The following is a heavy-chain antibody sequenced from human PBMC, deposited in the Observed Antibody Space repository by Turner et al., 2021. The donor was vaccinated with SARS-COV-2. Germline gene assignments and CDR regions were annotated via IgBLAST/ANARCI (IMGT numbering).Heavy chain of an antibody. J-gene: IGHJ4*02. D-gene: IGHD6-13*01. CDR1: GYTFTGYY. V-gene: IGHV1-2*02. CDR3: ARGRRGGSSWYNLDY. Sequence: QVQLVQSGAKVKKPGASVKVSCKASGYTFTGYYMHWVRQAPGQGLEWMGCINPNSGGTNYAQKFQGRVTMTRDTSISTAYMELSRLRSDDTAVYYCARGRRGGSSWYNLDYWGQGTLVTVSS. CDR2: INPNSGGT.